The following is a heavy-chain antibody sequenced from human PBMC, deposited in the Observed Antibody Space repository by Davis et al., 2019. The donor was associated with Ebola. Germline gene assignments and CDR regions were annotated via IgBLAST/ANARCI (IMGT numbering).Heavy chain of an antibody. CDR1: GVTFSGSS. D-gene: IGHD2-21*02. V-gene: IGHV3-48*02. CDR3: ARGVDYGFDI. J-gene: IGHJ3*02. CDR2: ISGGTSAT. Sequence: PGGCLILSCPASGVTFSGSSMNWVRQAPGKWLEWVSHISGGTSATCYADSVKGRFTIPSDNVKNSLYLQMNSLRDEDRAVYYCARGVDYGFDIWGQGTMVTVSS.